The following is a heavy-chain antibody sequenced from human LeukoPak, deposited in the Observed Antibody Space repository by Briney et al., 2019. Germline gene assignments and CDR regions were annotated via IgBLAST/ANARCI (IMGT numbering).Heavy chain of an antibody. CDR3: ARDPRQWPLYYYYGMDV. Sequence: GGSLRLSCEASGFTYRNYAMNWVRQAPGKGLEWVSAITGSGDYTYYADSVKGRFTISRDNSKNKLYLQMNSLRAEDTAVYYCARDPRQWPLYYYYGMDVWGQGTTVTVSS. D-gene: IGHD6-19*01. CDR2: ITGSGDYT. CDR1: GFTYRNYA. J-gene: IGHJ6*02. V-gene: IGHV3-23*01.